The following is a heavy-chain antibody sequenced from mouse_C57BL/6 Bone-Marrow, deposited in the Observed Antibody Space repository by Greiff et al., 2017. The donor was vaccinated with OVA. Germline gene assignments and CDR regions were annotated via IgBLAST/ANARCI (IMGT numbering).Heavy chain of an antibody. V-gene: IGHV5-15*01. CDR3: ARQVGLRGYFDY. CDR2: ISNLAYSI. CDR1: GFTFSDYG. J-gene: IGHJ2*01. Sequence: EVKVVESGGGLVQPGGSLKLSCAASGFTFSDYGMAWVRQAPRKGPEWVAFISNLAYSIYYADTVTGRFTISRENAKNTLYLEMSSLRSEDTAMYYCARQVGLRGYFDYWGQGTTLTVSS. D-gene: IGHD3-1*01.